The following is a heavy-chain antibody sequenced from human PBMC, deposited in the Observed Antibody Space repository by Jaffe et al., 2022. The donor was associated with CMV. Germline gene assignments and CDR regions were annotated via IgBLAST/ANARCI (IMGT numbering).Heavy chain of an antibody. CDR1: GGSFSGYY. Sequence: QVQLQQWGAGLLKPSETLSLTCAVYGGSFSGYYWSWIRQPPGKGLEWIGEINHSGSTNYNPSLKSRVTISVDTSKNQFSLKLSSVTAADTAVYYCARTGRSTPHLSYYHYYYMDVWGKGTTVTVSS. D-gene: IGHD2-2*01. CDR3: ARTGRSTPHLSYYHYYYMDV. V-gene: IGHV4-34*01. CDR2: INHSGST. J-gene: IGHJ6*03.